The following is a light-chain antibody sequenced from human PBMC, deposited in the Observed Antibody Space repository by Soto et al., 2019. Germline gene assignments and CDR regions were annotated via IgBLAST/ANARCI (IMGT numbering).Light chain of an antibody. Sequence: AIRMTPKPRSFAASRGDKVSIASVASQGISSYLAWYQQKPGKAPKLLIYAASTLQSGVPSRFSGSGSGTDFTLTISSLQPEDFATYYCLQDSSYPFTFGPGTKVDIK. CDR3: LQDSSYPFT. CDR1: QGISSY. J-gene: IGKJ3*01. V-gene: IGKV1-8*01. CDR2: AAS.